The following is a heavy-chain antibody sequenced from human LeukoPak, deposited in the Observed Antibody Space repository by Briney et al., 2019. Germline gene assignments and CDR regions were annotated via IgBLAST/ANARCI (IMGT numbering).Heavy chain of an antibody. V-gene: IGHV1-2*02. Sequence: ASVKVSCKASGYTFIGYYMHWVRQAPGQGLEWVGWINPNSGGTNYAQKFQGRVTMTRDTSISTAYMELSRLRSDDTAVFYCARDSGYCSSSSCDLDYWGQGTLVTVSS. CDR2: INPNSGGT. J-gene: IGHJ4*02. CDR3: ARDSGYCSSSSCDLDY. D-gene: IGHD2-2*01. CDR1: GYTFIGYY.